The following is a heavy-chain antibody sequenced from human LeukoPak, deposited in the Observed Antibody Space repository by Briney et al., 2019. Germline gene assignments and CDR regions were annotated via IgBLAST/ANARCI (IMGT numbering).Heavy chain of an antibody. V-gene: IGHV3-21*01. Sequence: KTGGSLRLSCAASEFTFSSYSMNWVRQAPGKGLEWVSSISSSSSYIYYADSVKGRFTISRDNAKNSLYLQMNSLRAEDTAVYYCAREWELLFDYWGQGTLVTVSS. J-gene: IGHJ4*02. CDR1: EFTFSSYS. D-gene: IGHD1-26*01. CDR3: AREWELLFDY. CDR2: ISSSSSYI.